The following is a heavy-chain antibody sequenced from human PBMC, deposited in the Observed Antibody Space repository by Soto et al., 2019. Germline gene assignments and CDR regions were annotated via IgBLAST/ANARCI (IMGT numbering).Heavy chain of an antibody. V-gene: IGHV3-73*02. CDR1: GFTFSGSA. Sequence: EVQLVESGGGLVQPGGALKLSCTASGFTFSGSAVHWVRQASGRGLEWLGRIRSKTYNYATAYAASVKGRFTISRDDSENTAYLQMNNLKTEDTALYYCTRGSGKTGWYFDLWGRGMLVTVSS. CDR3: TRGSGKTGWYFDL. J-gene: IGHJ2*01. D-gene: IGHD3-9*01. CDR2: IRSKTYNYAT.